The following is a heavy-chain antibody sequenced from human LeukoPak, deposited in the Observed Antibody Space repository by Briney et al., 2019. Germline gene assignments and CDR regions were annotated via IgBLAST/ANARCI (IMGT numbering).Heavy chain of an antibody. Sequence: ASVKVSCKASGYTFTGYYMHWVRQSPGQGLEWMGWINPNSGGTNYAQKFQGRVTMTRDTSISTAYMELSRLGSDDTAVYYCARGVTMIVAGHLWGQGTLVTVSS. V-gene: IGHV1-2*02. CDR3: ARGVTMIVAGHL. CDR1: GYTFTGYY. J-gene: IGHJ5*02. CDR2: INPNSGGT. D-gene: IGHD3-22*01.